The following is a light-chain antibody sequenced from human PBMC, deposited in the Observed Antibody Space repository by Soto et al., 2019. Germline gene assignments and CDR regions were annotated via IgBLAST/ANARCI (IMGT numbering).Light chain of an antibody. CDR1: QSVSSN. Sequence: EIAMTQSPANLSVSPGERATLSCRASQSVSSNLAWYQQKPGQAPRLLIYGASTRATGIPARFSGSGSGTEFTLTISSLQSEDFAVYYCQQHGSSPITFGQGTRLEIK. CDR2: GAS. CDR3: QQHGSSPIT. J-gene: IGKJ5*01. V-gene: IGKV3-15*01.